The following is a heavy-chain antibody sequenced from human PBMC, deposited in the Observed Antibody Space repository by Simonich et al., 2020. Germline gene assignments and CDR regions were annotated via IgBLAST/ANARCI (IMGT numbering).Heavy chain of an antibody. CDR3: ARGLRVAAAGTAFQH. J-gene: IGHJ1*01. D-gene: IGHD6-13*01. Sequence: QVQLQQWGAGLLKPSETLSLTCAVYGGSFSGYYWSWIRRPPGTGLEWIGEINHSESTNDTPSLKSRVTISVDTSKNQFSLKLSSVTAADTAVYYCARGLRVAAAGTAFQHWGQGTLVTVSS. CDR2: INHSEST. V-gene: IGHV4-34*01. CDR1: GGSFSGYY.